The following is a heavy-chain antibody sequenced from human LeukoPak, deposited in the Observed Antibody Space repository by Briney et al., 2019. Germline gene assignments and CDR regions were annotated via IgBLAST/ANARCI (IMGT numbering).Heavy chain of an antibody. J-gene: IGHJ4*02. V-gene: IGHV3-23*01. D-gene: IGHD5-12*01. CDR1: GLTFSSYA. Sequence: GRSLRLSCAASGLTFSSYAMSWARHPPGKGLEWVSAISGSGGSTYYADSVKGRFTISRDNSKNTLYLQMNSLRAEDTAVYYCAKGLPGYSGYDSYFDYWGQGTLVTVSS. CDR3: AKGLPGYSGYDSYFDY. CDR2: ISGSGGST.